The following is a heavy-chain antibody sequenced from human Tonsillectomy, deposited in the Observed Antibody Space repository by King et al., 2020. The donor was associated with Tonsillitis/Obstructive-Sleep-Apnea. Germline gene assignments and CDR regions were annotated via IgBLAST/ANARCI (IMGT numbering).Heavy chain of an antibody. CDR2: INHSGST. CDR1: GGSFSGYY. Sequence: VQLQQWGAGLLKPSETLSLTCAVYGGSFSGYYWSWIRQPPGKGLEWIGEINHSGSTNYNPSLKSRVTISVDTSKNQFSLKLSSVTAADTAVDYFARGLMTTVVTYYFDYWGQGTLVTVSS. V-gene: IGHV4-34*01. J-gene: IGHJ4*02. D-gene: IGHD4-23*01. CDR3: ARGLMTTVVTYYFDY.